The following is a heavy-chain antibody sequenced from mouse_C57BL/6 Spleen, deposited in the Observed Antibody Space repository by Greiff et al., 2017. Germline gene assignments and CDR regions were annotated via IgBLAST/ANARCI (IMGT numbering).Heavy chain of an antibody. J-gene: IGHJ4*01. Sequence: QVQLQQPGAELVRPGSSVKLSCKASGYTFTSYWMDWVKQRPGQGLEWIGNISPSDSDTHYNQKFKDKATLTVDKSSSTAYMQLSSLTSEDSAVYYCARVMSYYAMDYWGQGTSVTVTS. CDR2: ISPSDSDT. CDR1: GYTFTSYW. V-gene: IGHV1-61*01. D-gene: IGHD2-3*01. CDR3: ARVMSYYAMDY.